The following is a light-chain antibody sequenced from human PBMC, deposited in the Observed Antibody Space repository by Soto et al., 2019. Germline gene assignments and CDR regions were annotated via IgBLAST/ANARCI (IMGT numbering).Light chain of an antibody. CDR1: SSDVGGYNY. J-gene: IGLJ1*01. Sequence: QSALTQPASVSGSPGQSITISCTGTSSDVGGYNYVSWYQQHPGKAPNLMIYEVSNRPSGVSNLFSGSKSGNTASLTISGLQAEDEADYYCSSYTRRSTYVFGTGTKLTVL. CDR2: EVS. CDR3: SSYTRRSTYV. V-gene: IGLV2-14*01.